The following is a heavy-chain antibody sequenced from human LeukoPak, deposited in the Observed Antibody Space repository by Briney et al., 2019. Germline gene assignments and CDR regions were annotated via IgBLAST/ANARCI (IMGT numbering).Heavy chain of an antibody. J-gene: IGHJ4*02. V-gene: IGHV4-38-2*02. CDR3: ARENWVFDY. Sequence: ASETLSLTCVVSGYSISSGYHWGWIRQPPGEGLEWIGSVYRSGSTYYNPSLKSQVTISVDTSKNQISLKVRSVTAADTAVYYCARENWVFDYWGQGILVTVSS. CDR2: VYRSGST. D-gene: IGHD7-27*01. CDR1: GYSISSGYH.